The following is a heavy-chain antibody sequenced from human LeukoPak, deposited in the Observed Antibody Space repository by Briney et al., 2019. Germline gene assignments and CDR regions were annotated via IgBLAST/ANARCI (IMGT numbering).Heavy chain of an antibody. D-gene: IGHD5-24*01. CDR1: GFSFRSSW. V-gene: IGHV3-7*01. Sequence: GESLRLPCAASGFSFRSSWMNWVRQAPGKGLQWVANINPEGSQTRFVDSVMGRFTMSKDNVKNSLYLQMNSLRVEDTAVFYCAAWTDRGYNFWGQGTVVTVSS. J-gene: IGHJ4*02. CDR3: AAWTDRGYNF. CDR2: INPEGSQT.